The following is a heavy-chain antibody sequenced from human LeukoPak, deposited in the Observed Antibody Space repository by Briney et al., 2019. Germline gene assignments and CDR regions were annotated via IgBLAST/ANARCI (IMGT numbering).Heavy chain of an antibody. Sequence: GGSLRLSCAASGFTFSNAWMSWVRQAPGKGLEWVGRIKSKTDGGTTDYAAPVKGIFTISRDDSKNTLYLQMNSLKTEDTAVYYCTTAFDFWSGYIDYWGQGTLVTVSS. CDR1: GFTFSNAW. V-gene: IGHV3-15*01. D-gene: IGHD3-3*01. J-gene: IGHJ4*02. CDR2: IKSKTDGGTT. CDR3: TTAFDFWSGYIDY.